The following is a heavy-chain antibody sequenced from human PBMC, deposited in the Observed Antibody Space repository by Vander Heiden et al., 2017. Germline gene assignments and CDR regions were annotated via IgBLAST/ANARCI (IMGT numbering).Heavy chain of an antibody. D-gene: IGHD3-22*01. CDR3: ARVVHYDDSSGLYTTFDY. CDR2: ISSSGSTI. V-gene: IGHV3-11*01. Sequence: QVQLVESGGGLVKPGGSLRLSCAASGFTFSDYYMSWIRQAPGKGLEWVSYISSSGSTIYYADSVKGRVTISRDNAKNSLYRQMNSLRAEETAVYYCARVVHYDDSSGLYTTFDYWGQGTMVTVSS. CDR1: GFTFSDYY. J-gene: IGHJ4*02.